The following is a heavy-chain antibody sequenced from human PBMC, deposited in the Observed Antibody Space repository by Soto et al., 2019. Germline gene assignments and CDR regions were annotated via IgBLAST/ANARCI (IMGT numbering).Heavy chain of an antibody. J-gene: IGHJ4*02. CDR2: ISAYNGNT. D-gene: IGHD3-10*01. Sequence: ASVKVSCKASGGTFSSYAISWVRQAPGQGLEWMGWISAYNGNTNYAQKLQGRVTMTTDTSTSTAYMELRSLRSDDTAVYYCASGSGSYSADYWGQGTLVTVSS. V-gene: IGHV1-18*01. CDR3: ASGSGSYSADY. CDR1: GGTFSSYA.